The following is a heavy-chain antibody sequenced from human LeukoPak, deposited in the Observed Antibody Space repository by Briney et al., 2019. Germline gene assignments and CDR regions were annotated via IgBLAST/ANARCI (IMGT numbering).Heavy chain of an antibody. CDR2: VSYDGSNK. D-gene: IGHD3-10*01. CDR1: GFTFSSYA. Sequence: QSGGSLILSCAASGFTFSSYAMHWVRQAAGKGLEWVAVVSYDGSNKYYADSVKGRFTISRDNSKNTLYLQMNSLRAEDTAVYYCARGSWRLVRGAASFESWGQGTLVTVSS. J-gene: IGHJ4*02. V-gene: IGHV3-30-3*01. CDR3: ARGSWRLVRGAASFES.